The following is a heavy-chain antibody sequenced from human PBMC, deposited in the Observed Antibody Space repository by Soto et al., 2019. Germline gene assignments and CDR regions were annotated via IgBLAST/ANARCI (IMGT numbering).Heavy chain of an antibody. J-gene: IGHJ6*02. V-gene: IGHV1-69*01. D-gene: IGHD5-18*01. Sequence: QVQLVQSGAEVKKPGSSVKVSCKASGGTFSSYAISWVRQAPEQGLEWMGGIIPIFGTANYAQKFQGRVTITADESTSTAYMELSSLISEDTAVYYCARGGGTAMAYYYYYGMDVWGQGTTVTVSS. CDR2: IIPIFGTA. CDR1: GGTFSSYA. CDR3: ARGGGTAMAYYYYYGMDV.